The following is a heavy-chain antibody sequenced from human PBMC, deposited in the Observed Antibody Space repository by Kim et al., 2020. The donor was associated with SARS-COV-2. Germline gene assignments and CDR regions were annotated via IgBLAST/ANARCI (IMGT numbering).Heavy chain of an antibody. V-gene: IGHV4-38-2*02. CDR3: ARADYYDSSGYPDY. Sequence: SETLSLTCTVSGYSISSGYYWGWIRQPPGKGLEWIGSIYHSGSTYYNPSLKSRVTISVDTSKNQFSLKLSSVTAADTAVYYCARADYYDSSGYPDYWGQGTLVTVSS. CDR2: IYHSGST. CDR1: GYSISSGYY. J-gene: IGHJ4*02. D-gene: IGHD3-22*01.